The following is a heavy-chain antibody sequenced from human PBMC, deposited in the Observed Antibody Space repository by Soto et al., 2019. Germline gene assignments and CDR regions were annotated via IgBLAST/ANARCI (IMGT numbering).Heavy chain of an antibody. D-gene: IGHD4-17*01. Sequence: GSLRLSCATSVFTFYSYAMTWVRQAPGKGLEWASSINGRGDSTYYADSVKGRFSISRDNYKNTVYLQMNSLRAENTAVYFCARVWERTVTTRNYFYGIDVWGRGTTVTVSS. V-gene: IGHV3-23*01. CDR3: ARVWERTVTTRNYFYGIDV. CDR1: VFTFYSYA. J-gene: IGHJ6*02. CDR2: INGRGDST.